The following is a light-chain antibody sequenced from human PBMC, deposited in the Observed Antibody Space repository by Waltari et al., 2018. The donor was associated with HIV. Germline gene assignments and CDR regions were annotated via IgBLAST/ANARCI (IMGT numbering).Light chain of an antibody. CDR3: SSYTRRGTVV. Sequence: QSALPQPASVSGSPGQSIVLPCTGSSSDIGYYDYVSWYQQYPGQAPKALIYEVTSRPSGTSSRFSGSKSATTAFLAISKLQTDDEADYFCSSYTRRGTVVFGGGTRLTVL. V-gene: IGLV2-14*01. J-gene: IGLJ2*01. CDR1: SSDIGYYDY. CDR2: EVT.